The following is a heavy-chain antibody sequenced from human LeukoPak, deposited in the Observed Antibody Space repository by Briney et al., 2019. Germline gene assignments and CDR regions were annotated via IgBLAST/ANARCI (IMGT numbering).Heavy chain of an antibody. V-gene: IGHV3-30*04. Sequence: GRSLRLSCAASGFTFSGYAMHWVRQAPGKGLEWVALISYNGNYEDYAQSVKGRFTISRDNSKNTLFLQMNSLRPEDTAVYYCSSAPSGQPDYWGRGTLVTVSS. CDR1: GFTFSGYA. J-gene: IGHJ4*02. CDR3: SSAPSGQPDY. D-gene: IGHD1-1*01. CDR2: ISYNGNYE.